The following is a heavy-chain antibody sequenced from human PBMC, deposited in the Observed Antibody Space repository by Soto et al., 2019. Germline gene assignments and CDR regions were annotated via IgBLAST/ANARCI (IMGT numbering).Heavy chain of an antibody. J-gene: IGHJ4*02. CDR3: AKGNYRGNIYAYDY. V-gene: IGHV4-38-2*01. CDR2: VYHSGTT. Sequence: PSDTLSLTCAVSGYFISNGYHWGWIRQSPGRGLEWIRSVYHSGTTYYSPSLKRRVTISVDTSKNQFSLRLSSVTTADTAVYYCAKGNYRGNIYAYDYWGQGTQVTVSS. CDR1: GYFISNGYH. D-gene: IGHD3-16*02.